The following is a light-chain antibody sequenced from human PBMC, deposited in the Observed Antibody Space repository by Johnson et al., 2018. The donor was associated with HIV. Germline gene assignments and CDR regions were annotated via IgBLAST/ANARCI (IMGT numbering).Light chain of an antibody. CDR3: GKWDSSLSAPV. V-gene: IGLV1-51*02. J-gene: IGLJ1*01. CDR1: SSDMGNYA. CDR2: ENN. Sequence: QSVLTHPPSVSAAPGQKVTISCSGSSSDMGNYAVSWYQQLPGTAPKLLIYENNKRPSGIPDRFSGSKSGTSATLGITGLQTGDEADYYCGKWDSSLSAPVCGTGTKGTVL.